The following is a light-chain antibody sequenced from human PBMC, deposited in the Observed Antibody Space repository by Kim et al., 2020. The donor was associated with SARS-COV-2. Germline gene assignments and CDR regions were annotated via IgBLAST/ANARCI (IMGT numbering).Light chain of an antibody. CDR1: QDIRND. V-gene: IGKV1-17*01. CDR3: LQHYSEPWA. J-gene: IGKJ1*01. CDR2: GAS. Sequence: IRVTQSPSSLSASVGDTVTITCRASQDIRNDLVWYQQKPGRAPKRLIYGASSLQSGVPSRFSASGSGTEFTLTISSLQPEDFASYFCLQHYSEPWAFGQGTKVDIK.